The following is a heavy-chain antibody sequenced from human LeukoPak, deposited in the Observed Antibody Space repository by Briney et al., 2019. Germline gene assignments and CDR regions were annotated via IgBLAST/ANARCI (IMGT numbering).Heavy chain of an antibody. CDR2: IYYSGST. Sequence: PSETLSLTCTVSGDSISSYYWSWIRQPPGKGLEWMGYIYYSGSTKYNPSLKSRVTISVDTSKNHFSLKLSSVTAADTAVYYCARYLEPYYFDYWGQGTLVTVSS. D-gene: IGHD1-1*01. CDR1: GDSISSYY. V-gene: IGHV4-59*08. CDR3: ARYLEPYYFDY. J-gene: IGHJ4*02.